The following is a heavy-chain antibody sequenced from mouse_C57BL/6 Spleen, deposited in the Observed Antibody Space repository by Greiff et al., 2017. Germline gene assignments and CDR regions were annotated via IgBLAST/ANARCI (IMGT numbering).Heavy chain of an antibody. CDR2: IYPRDGST. D-gene: IGHD1-1*01. J-gene: IGHJ1*03. V-gene: IGHV1-78*01. CDR1: GYTFTDHT. CDR3: ARRSSLNWYFDV. Sequence: QVQLQQSDAELVKPGASVKISCKVSGYTFTDHTIHWMKQRPEQGLEWIGYIYPRDGSTKSNEKFKDKATLTADKSSSTAYMQHNRLTSEDSAVYFCARRSSLNWYFDVWGTETTVTVST.